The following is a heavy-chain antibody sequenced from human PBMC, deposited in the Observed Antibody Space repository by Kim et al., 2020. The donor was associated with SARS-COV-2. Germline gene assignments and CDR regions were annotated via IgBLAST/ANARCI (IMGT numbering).Heavy chain of an antibody. CDR1: GGSISSSSYY. CDR3: ARLEQWLVWGVKFDL. D-gene: IGHD6-19*01. CDR2: IYYSGST. V-gene: IGHV4-39*01. J-gene: IGHJ2*01. Sequence: SETLSLTCTVSGGSISSSSYYWGWIRQPPGKGLEWIGSIYYSGSTYYNPSLKSRVTISVDTSKNQFSLKLSSVTAADTAVYYCARLEQWLVWGVKFDLWGRGTLVTVSS.